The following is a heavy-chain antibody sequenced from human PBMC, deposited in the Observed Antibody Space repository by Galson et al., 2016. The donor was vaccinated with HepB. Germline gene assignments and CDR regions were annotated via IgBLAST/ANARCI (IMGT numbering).Heavy chain of an antibody. CDR1: GFTFSDYA. D-gene: IGHD7-27*01. V-gene: IGHV3-49*03. Sequence: SLRLSCAASGFTFSDYAMSWFRQAPGKGLEWVGLIRSTAYGGTTEYAASVKGRFTMSRDDSKSIAYLQLGSLREEDTAVYYCARANWGSRGTNWIGPWGQGTLVTVSP. CDR2: IRSTAYGGTT. CDR3: ARANWGSRGTNWIGP. J-gene: IGHJ5*02.